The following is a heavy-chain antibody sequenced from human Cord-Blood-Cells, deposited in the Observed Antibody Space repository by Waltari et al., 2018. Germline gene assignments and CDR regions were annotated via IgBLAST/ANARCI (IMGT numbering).Heavy chain of an antibody. V-gene: IGHV1-69*01. CDR2: IIPIFGTA. D-gene: IGHD6-19*01. Sequence: QVQRVQSGAEVMKPGSSVQVSCSASVRPFSSSALRWVRLSPGQGLEWMGGIIPIFGTANYAQKFQGRVTITADESASTVYMELSSLRSEDTAVYYCARGSSGWYRVGWFDPWGQGTLVTVSS. CDR1: VRPFSSSA. J-gene: IGHJ5*02. CDR3: ARGSSGWYRVGWFDP.